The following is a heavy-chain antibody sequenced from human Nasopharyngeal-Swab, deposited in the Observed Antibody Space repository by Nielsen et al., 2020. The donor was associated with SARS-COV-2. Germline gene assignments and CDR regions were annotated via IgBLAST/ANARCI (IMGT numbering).Heavy chain of an antibody. CDR2: INSDGSRT. CDR1: GFTFSDSW. D-gene: IGHD7-27*01. J-gene: IGHJ4*02. Sequence: GQSLKISCAVSGFTFSDSWIHWVRQAPGKGLVWVSRINSDGSRTGYADSVKGRFTISRDNAKNTLYLQMNSLRAEDTAVYYRARDFDKTGDWGQGTLVTVSS. V-gene: IGHV3-74*01. CDR3: ARDFDKTGD.